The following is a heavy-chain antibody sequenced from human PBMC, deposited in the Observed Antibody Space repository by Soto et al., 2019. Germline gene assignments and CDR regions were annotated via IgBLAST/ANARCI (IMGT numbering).Heavy chain of an antibody. CDR1: GFTFSSHE. J-gene: IGHJ5*02. CDR2: ISGSSSMI. CDR3: AHDFWSEYS. Sequence: EVQLVESGGGLVQPGGSLRLSCAGSGFTFSSHEMNWVRQAPGKGLEWVSYISGSSSMIYYTDSVKGRFTISRDNAKNSLYLQMNSLRAEDTAVYYCAHDFWSEYSWGRGTLVTVSS. V-gene: IGHV3-48*03. D-gene: IGHD3-3*01.